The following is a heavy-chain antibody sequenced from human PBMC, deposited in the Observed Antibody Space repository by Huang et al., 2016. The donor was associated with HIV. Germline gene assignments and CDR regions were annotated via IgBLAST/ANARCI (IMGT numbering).Heavy chain of an antibody. Sequence: QVQLRQWGAGLVKPSETLSLTCAVYGGFFSGYYWTWIRQSPGKGLEWIGEINHIGKTNYQPSLKSRVTISKDTAKNQFSLQLTSVSAADTGVYFCAREKAADSAWYGVYYFDYWGEGALVTVTS. V-gene: IGHV4-34*01. CDR1: GGFFSGYY. CDR2: INHIGKT. CDR3: AREKAADSAWYGVYYFDY. J-gene: IGHJ4*02. D-gene: IGHD6-19*01.